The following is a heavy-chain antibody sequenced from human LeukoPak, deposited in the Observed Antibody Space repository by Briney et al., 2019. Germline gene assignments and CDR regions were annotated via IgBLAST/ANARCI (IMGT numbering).Heavy chain of an antibody. V-gene: IGHV3-11*04. Sequence: PGGSLRLSCAASGFTFSDYYMSWIRQAPGKGLEWVSYISSSGSTIYYADSVKGRFTISRDNAKNSLYLQMNSLRAEDTAVYYCARDIHSSSWYADGWFDYYYYYYMDVWGKGTTVTVSS. CDR3: ARDIHSSSWYADGWFDYYYYYYMDV. J-gene: IGHJ6*03. CDR2: ISSSGSTI. CDR1: GFTFSDYY. D-gene: IGHD6-13*01.